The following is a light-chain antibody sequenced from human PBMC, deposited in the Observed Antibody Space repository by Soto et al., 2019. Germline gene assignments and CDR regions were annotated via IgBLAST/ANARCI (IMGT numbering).Light chain of an antibody. CDR1: QTVSNNY. CDR2: GSS. J-gene: IGKJ2*01. CDR3: QQYGSSPPYT. Sequence: EVVLTQSPGTLSLSPGERATLSCRASQTVSNNYLAWYPQKPGQAPRLLIFGSSDRATGIPDRFSGSGSGTDFTLTISRLEPEDFAVYYCQQYGSSPPYTFGQGTKLEIK. V-gene: IGKV3-20*01.